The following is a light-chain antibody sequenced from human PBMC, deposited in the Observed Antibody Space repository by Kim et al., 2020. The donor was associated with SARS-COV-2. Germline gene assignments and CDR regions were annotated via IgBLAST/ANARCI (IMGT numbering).Light chain of an antibody. CDR2: EVS. CDR3: SSYAGKNDIV. CDR1: SSDVGGYNY. V-gene: IGLV2-8*01. Sequence: GQSVTISCTGTSSDVGGYNYVSWYQHHPGKAPKLMIFEVSERPSGVPDRFSGSKSGNTASLTVSGLQAEDEADYYCSSYAGKNDIVFGGGTKLTVL. J-gene: IGLJ3*02.